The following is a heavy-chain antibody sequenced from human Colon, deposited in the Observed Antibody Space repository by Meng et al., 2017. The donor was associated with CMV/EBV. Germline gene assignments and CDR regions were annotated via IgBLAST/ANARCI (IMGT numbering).Heavy chain of an antibody. CDR2: SNPNGGGT. D-gene: IGHD1-1*01. CDR1: YTFTDYY. CDR3: ARVKCGTTSCSQGLDP. V-gene: IGHV1-2*02. Sequence: YTFTDYYLHWVRQAPGQGLEWMGWSNPNGGGTDYAQTFQGRVSMTRDTSTTTAYLEVNRLTSDDTATYYCARVKCGTTSCSQGLDPWGQGTLVTVSS. J-gene: IGHJ5*02.